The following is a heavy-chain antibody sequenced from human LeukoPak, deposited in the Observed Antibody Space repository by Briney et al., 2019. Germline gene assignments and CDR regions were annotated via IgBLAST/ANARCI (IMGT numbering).Heavy chain of an antibody. J-gene: IGHJ4*02. Sequence: GGSLRLSCAASGFTFSNYWMHWVRQAPGKGLVWVSRINSDGSSTSYADSAKGRFTISRDNAKNTLYLQMNSLRAEDTAVYYCVGMTTVTLPWGQGTLVTVSS. V-gene: IGHV3-74*01. CDR2: INSDGSST. CDR3: VGMTTVTLP. CDR1: GFTFSNYW. D-gene: IGHD4-17*01.